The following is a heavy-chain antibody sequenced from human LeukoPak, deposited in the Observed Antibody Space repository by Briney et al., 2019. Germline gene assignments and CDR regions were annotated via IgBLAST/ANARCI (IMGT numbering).Heavy chain of an antibody. CDR1: GFTFSSYA. J-gene: IGHJ4*02. CDR2: ISGSGDST. D-gene: IGHD4-17*01. Sequence: QPGGSLRLSCAASGFTFSSYAMRWVRQAPGKGLEWVSGISGSGDSTYYADSVKGRFTISRDNSKNTLYVQMNSLRAEDTAVYYCVKVFRSGDLFVSDYWGQGTLVTVSS. CDR3: VKVFRSGDLFVSDY. V-gene: IGHV3-23*01.